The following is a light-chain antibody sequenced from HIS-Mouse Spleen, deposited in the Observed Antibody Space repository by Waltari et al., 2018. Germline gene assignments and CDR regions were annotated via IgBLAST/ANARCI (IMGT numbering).Light chain of an antibody. CDR3: SSYTSSSTLDVV. CDR1: SSDVGGYNY. Sequence: QSALTQPASVSGSPGQSITISCTGTSSDVGGYNYVSWYQQHQGKAPKLMIYEVSNRTSGVSNRFSWSKSGNTASLTSSGLQAEDEADYYCSSYTSSSTLDVVFGGGTKLTVL. CDR2: EVS. J-gene: IGLJ2*01. V-gene: IGLV2-14*01.